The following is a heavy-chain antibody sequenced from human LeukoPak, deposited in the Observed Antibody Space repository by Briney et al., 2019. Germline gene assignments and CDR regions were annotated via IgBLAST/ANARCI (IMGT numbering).Heavy chain of an antibody. Sequence: SETLSLTCTVSGGSISSYYWSWIRQPPGKGLEWIGYIYYSGSTNYNPSLKSRVTISVDTSKNQFSLKLSSVTAADTAVYYCARGEYQLLSRGYYFDYWGQGTLVTVSS. V-gene: IGHV4-59*01. CDR2: IYYSGST. CDR3: ARGEYQLLSRGYYFDY. J-gene: IGHJ4*02. D-gene: IGHD2-2*01. CDR1: GGSISSYY.